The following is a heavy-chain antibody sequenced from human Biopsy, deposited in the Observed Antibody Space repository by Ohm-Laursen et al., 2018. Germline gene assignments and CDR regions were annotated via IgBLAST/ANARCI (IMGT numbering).Heavy chain of an antibody. Sequence: PSQTLSLTCTVSGCSLSSYYWSWIRQPAGKGLEWIGRIYSSGSTNSNPSLKSRVPLSMDTSKTQFFLKLSFVTAADTAVYYCASAGYNPDWNLDLWGRGTRVTVSS. CDR1: GCSLSSYY. V-gene: IGHV4-4*07. CDR2: IYSSGST. CDR3: ASAGYNPDWNLDL. D-gene: IGHD5-24*01. J-gene: IGHJ2*01.